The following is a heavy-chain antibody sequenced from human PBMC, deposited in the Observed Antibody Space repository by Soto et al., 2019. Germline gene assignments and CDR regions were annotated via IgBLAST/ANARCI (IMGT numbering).Heavy chain of an antibody. D-gene: IGHD1-26*01. J-gene: IGHJ4*02. Sequence: GESLKISCAASGFTFSDHYMDWVRQAPGKGLEWVGRTKKTTNSYTTEHAASVRGRFTISRDDSKNSLYLQMNSLKTEDTAVYYCGRSPYSGSYSLDYWGQGTLVTVSS. CDR1: GFTFSDHY. CDR2: TKKTTNSYTT. V-gene: IGHV3-72*01. CDR3: GRSPYSGSYSLDY.